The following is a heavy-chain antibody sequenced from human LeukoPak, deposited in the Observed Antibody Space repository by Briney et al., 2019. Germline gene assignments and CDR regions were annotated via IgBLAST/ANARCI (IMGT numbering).Heavy chain of an antibody. D-gene: IGHD2-15*01. CDR2: MNPNSGNR. Sequence: ASVKVSCKASGYTFTSYDINWVRQATGQGLEWMGWMNPNSGNRGYAQKFQGRVTMTRNTSISTAYMELSSLRSEDTAVYYCARGGVVVVVAATPPPFYGMDVWGQGTTVTVSS. V-gene: IGHV1-8*01. CDR1: GYTFTSYD. CDR3: ARGGVVVVVAATPPPFYGMDV. J-gene: IGHJ6*02.